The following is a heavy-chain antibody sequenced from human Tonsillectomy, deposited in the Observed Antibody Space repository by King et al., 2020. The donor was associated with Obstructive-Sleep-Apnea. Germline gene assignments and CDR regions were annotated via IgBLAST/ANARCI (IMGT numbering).Heavy chain of an antibody. CDR3: VKGVMTMILWNAFNI. CDR1: GFTFDDDA. V-gene: IGHV3-9*01. J-gene: IGHJ3*02. Sequence: DVQLVESGGGLVQPGRSLRLSCAASGFTFDDDAMHWVRQVPGKGLEWVAGISWNSVSIGYAAFLKGRFTISRDNGKNSRYLQMNYLRAEDTALYYCVKGVMTMILWNAFNIWGQGTMVTVSS. D-gene: IGHD3-22*01. CDR2: ISWNSVSI.